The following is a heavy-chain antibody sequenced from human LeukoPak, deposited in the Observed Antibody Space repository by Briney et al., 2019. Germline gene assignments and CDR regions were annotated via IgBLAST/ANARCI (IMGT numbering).Heavy chain of an antibody. J-gene: IGHJ3*02. CDR1: GGSVISGSYY. CDR2: IYYSGST. V-gene: IGHV4-61*01. D-gene: IGHD3-22*01. Sequence: SETLSLTCTVSGGSVISGSYYWSWIRQPPGKGLEWIGYIYYSGSTDYNPPLKSRVTISVDTSNNQFSLRLSSVTAADTAVYYCARAPTTYYYDSSGYSADAFDIWGQGTMVTVSS. CDR3: ARAPTTYYYDSSGYSADAFDI.